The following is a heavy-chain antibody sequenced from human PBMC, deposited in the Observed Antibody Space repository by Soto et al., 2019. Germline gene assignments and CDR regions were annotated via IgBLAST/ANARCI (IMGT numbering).Heavy chain of an antibody. Sequence: GWSLRLSCASSVFTVSSNYMSWVRQAPGKGLEWVSVIYSGGSTYYADSVKGRFTISRDNSKNTLYLQMNSLRAEDTAVYYCARDFYYSSSSNYFDYWGQGTLVTVSS. CDR1: VFTVSSNY. CDR2: IYSGGST. V-gene: IGHV3-53*01. J-gene: IGHJ4*02. CDR3: ARDFYYSSSSNYFDY. D-gene: IGHD6-6*01.